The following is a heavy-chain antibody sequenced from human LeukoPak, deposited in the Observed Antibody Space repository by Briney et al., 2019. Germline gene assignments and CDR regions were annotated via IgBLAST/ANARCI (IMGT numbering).Heavy chain of an antibody. CDR3: ARAELWFGELSPDAFDI. V-gene: IGHV1-46*01. J-gene: IGHJ3*02. CDR2: INPSGGST. CDR1: GYTFTSYY. D-gene: IGHD3-10*01. Sequence: GASVKISCKASGYTFTSYYMHWVRQAPGQGLEWMGIINPSGGSTSYAQKFQGRVTMTTDTSTSTAYMELRSLRSDDTAFYYCARAELWFGELSPDAFDIWGQGTIVTVSS.